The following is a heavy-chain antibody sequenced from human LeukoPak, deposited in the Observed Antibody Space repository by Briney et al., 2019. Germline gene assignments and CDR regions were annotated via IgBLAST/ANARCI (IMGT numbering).Heavy chain of an antibody. CDR1: GSIFSSYA. Sequence: GASVKVSCKASGSIFSSYAISWVRQAPGQGLEWMGGIIPIFGTANYAQKFQGRVTITADESTSTAYMELSSLRSEDTAVYYCAGPPVDTAMVTAVDYYYGMDVWGQGTTVTVSS. CDR2: IIPIFGTA. D-gene: IGHD5-18*01. J-gene: IGHJ6*02. V-gene: IGHV1-69*13. CDR3: AGPPVDTAMVTAVDYYYGMDV.